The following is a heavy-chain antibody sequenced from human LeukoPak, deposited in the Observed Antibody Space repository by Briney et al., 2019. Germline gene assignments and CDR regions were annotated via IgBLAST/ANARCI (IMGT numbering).Heavy chain of an antibody. J-gene: IGHJ6*03. CDR2: IYHSAST. CDR3: ARGARSAYCSSTSCHYYYYMDV. CDR1: GYSISSGYY. V-gene: IGHV4-38-2*01. D-gene: IGHD2-2*01. Sequence: SETLSLTCAVSGYSISSGYYWGWIRQPPGKGLEWIGSIYHSASTYYNPSLKSRVTISVDTSKNQFSLKLSSVTAADTAVYYCARGARSAYCSSTSCHYYYYMDVWGKGTTVTVSS.